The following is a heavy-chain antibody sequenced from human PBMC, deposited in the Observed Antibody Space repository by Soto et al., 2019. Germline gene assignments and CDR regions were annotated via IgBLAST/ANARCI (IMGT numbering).Heavy chain of an antibody. V-gene: IGHV3-7*04. Sequence: EMQLVGSGGGLVQPGGSLRLSCVASGFNFRTHWMTWVRQAPGKGLEWVANIKEDGSEEYYVDSVRGRFAISRDNAKASLFLKRKGLKVEKTAVYYGARDGGNGTSIDCRGEAYDIWGQGTMVTVSS. CDR3: ARDGGNGTSIDCRGEAYDI. CDR1: GFNFRTHW. CDR2: IKEDGSEE. D-gene: IGHD2-2*01. J-gene: IGHJ3*02.